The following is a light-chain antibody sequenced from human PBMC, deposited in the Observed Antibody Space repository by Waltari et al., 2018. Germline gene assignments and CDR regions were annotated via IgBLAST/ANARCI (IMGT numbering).Light chain of an antibody. V-gene: IGKV1-5*03. CDR3: QQYNSYSLLT. J-gene: IGKJ4*01. CDR2: KAS. CDR1: QIISNW. Sequence: DIQMTQSPSTLSASVGDRVTITCRASQIISNWLAWYQQKPGKDPKLLIYKASTLESGVPSRFSGSGSGTEFTLTISSLQPDDFATYYCQQYNSYSLLTFGGGTKVEIK.